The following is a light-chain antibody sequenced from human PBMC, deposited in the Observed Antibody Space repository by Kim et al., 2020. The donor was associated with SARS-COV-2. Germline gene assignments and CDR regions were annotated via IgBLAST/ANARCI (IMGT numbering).Light chain of an antibody. J-gene: IGKJ1*01. CDR1: QSVRSH. CDR3: QHYDNWPPWT. V-gene: IGKV3-15*01. CDR2: GAS. Sequence: EVVMTQSPATLSVSPGERATLSCRASQSVRSHLAGYQQKPGQAPRLLIYGASTRATGVPARFSGSGSGTEFTLTISSLQSEDFAVYYCQHYDNWPPWTFGQGTKVDIK.